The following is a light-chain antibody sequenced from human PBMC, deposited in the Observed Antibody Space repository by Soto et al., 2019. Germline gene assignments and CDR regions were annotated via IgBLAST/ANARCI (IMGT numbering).Light chain of an antibody. CDR3: QQYDRFPYT. V-gene: IGKV1-5*03. J-gene: IGKJ2*01. CDR2: KAS. CDR1: QSISSY. Sequence: DIQMTQSPSSLSASVGDRVTITCRASQSISSYLNWYQQKPGQAPKLLIHKASTLESGVPSRFSGSESGTAFTLTISSLQPDDFATFSCQQYDRFPYTFGQGTKLEIK.